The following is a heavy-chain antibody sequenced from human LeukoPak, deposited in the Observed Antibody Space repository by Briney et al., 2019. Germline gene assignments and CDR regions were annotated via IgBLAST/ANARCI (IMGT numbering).Heavy chain of an antibody. D-gene: IGHD3-3*01. J-gene: IGHJ4*02. CDR2: ISGSGGST. CDR1: GFTFNSYA. CDR3: AKGGDDFWSGYSDY. V-gene: IGHV3-23*01. Sequence: GGSLRLSCAASGFTFNSYAMSWVRQAPGKGLEWVSAISGSGGSTYYADSVKGRFTISRDNSKNTLYLQMNSLRAEDTAVYYCAKGGDDFWSGYSDYWGQGTLVTVSS.